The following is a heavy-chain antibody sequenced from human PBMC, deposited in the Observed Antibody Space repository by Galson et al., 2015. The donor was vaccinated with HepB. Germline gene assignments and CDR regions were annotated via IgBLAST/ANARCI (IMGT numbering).Heavy chain of an antibody. Sequence: SLRLSCAASGFTFSSYGMHWVRQAPGKGLEWVAAIWFDGSSKYYADSVKGRFTISRDNSKSTLYLQMSSLRVEDTAIYYCARGLGHWYFDLWGRGTLVTVSS. CDR2: IWFDGSSK. V-gene: IGHV3-33*08. CDR1: GFTFSSYG. J-gene: IGHJ2*01. CDR3: ARGLGHWYFDL.